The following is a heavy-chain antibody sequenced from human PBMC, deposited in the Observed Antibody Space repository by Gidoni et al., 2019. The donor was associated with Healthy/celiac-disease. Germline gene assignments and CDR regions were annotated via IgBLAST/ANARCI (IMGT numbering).Heavy chain of an antibody. J-gene: IGHJ3*02. V-gene: IGHV3-49*05. Sequence: EVQLVESGGGLVKPGRSLRLSCTDSGFTFGDYAMSWFRQAPGKGLEWVGFIRRKAYGGTTESAASVKGRFTISRDDSKSIAYLQMNSLKTEDTAVYYCTRGYCSGGSCYYLFAFDIWGQGTMVTVSS. CDR2: IRRKAYGGTT. D-gene: IGHD2-15*01. CDR1: GFTFGDYA. CDR3: TRGYCSGGSCYYLFAFDI.